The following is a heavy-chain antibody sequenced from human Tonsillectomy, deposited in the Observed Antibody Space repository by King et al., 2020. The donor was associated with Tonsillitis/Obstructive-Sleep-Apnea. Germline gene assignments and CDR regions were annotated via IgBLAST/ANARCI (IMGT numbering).Heavy chain of an antibody. Sequence: VQLQESGPGLVKPSKTLSLTCTVSGGSISSYYWSWIRQPPGKGLEGIGHIYNSGGTNYNPSLKGRVTISVDTSKNQFSLKLSSVTAADTAVYYCARESSSSWYGYYYYGMDVWGEGTTVTVS. CDR1: GGSISSYY. D-gene: IGHD6-13*01. J-gene: IGHJ6*02. CDR2: IYNSGGT. V-gene: IGHV4-59*01. CDR3: ARESSSSWYGYYYYGMDV.